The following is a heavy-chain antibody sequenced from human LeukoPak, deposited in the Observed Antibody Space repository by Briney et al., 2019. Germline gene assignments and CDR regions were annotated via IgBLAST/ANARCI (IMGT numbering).Heavy chain of an antibody. D-gene: IGHD3-10*01. CDR1: GFTFSSYG. V-gene: IGHV3-30*02. CDR3: AKSELSMYYYGSGSFAGADY. CDR2: IRNDGSNK. Sequence: GGSLRLSCAASGFTFSSYGMHWLRQAPGKGLEWVAFIRNDGSNKYYADSVKGRFTISRDNSKNTLYLQMYSLRAEDTAVYYCAKSELSMYYYGSGSFAGADYWGQGTLVTVSS. J-gene: IGHJ4*02.